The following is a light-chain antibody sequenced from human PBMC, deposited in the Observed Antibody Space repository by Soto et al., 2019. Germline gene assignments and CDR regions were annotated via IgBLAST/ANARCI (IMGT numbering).Light chain of an antibody. CDR2: GAS. V-gene: IGKV3-15*01. J-gene: IGKJ1*01. Sequence: EVVMTQSPATLSLSPGERATLSCGASQSVRSYLAWYQQKPGQAPRLLIHGASTRAPGIPARFSGSGSGTDFTLTISSLQSEDFAVYYCHQYDHSPQTFGQGTKVDIK. CDR1: QSVRSY. CDR3: HQYDHSPQT.